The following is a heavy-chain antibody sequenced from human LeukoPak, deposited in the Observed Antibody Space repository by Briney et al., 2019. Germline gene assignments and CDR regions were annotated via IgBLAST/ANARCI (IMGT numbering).Heavy chain of an antibody. J-gene: IGHJ4*02. V-gene: IGHV4-39*01. CDR3: ASGYYYDSGGYFPLDY. D-gene: IGHD3-22*01. CDR2: IYYSGST. Sequence: WIRQPPGKGLEWIGTIYYSGSTYYNPSLKSRVTISVDTSKNQFSLKLSSVTAADTAVYYCASGYYYDSGGYFPLDYWGQGTLVTGSS.